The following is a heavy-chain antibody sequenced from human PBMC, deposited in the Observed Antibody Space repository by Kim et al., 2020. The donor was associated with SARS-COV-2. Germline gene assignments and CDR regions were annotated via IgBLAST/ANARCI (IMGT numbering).Heavy chain of an antibody. Sequence: GGSLRLSCAASGFTFSSYGMHWVRQAPGKGLEWVAVISYDGSNKYYADSVKGRFTISRDNSKNTLYLQMNSLRAEDTAVYYCAKGTSRYIVGGRFDYWGQGTLVTVSS. CDR1: GFTFSSYG. CDR2: ISYDGSNK. D-gene: IGHD1-26*01. CDR3: AKGTSRYIVGGRFDY. J-gene: IGHJ4*02. V-gene: IGHV3-30*18.